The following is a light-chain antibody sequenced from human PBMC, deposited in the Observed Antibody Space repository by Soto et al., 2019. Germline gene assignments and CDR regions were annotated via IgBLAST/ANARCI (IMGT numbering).Light chain of an antibody. V-gene: IGKV1-5*01. Sequence: DIQMTQSPSTLSASVGDRVTISCRASQSISNWLAWYQQKPGKAPQILIYDASTLKSGVPLRFSASGSGTEFTLIISSLQPDDFATYYCQQYTSYSWTFGQGTKVDIK. J-gene: IGKJ1*01. CDR3: QQYTSYSWT. CDR2: DAS. CDR1: QSISNW.